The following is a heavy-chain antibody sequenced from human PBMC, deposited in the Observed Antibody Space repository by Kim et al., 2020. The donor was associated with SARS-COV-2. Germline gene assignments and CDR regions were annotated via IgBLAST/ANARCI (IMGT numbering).Heavy chain of an antibody. CDR1: GFTFGDYA. Sequence: GGSLRLSCAVSGFTFGDYAMHWVRQAPGKGLQWVSGISWNSGSIGYADSVKGRFTISRDNAKNSLYLQMNSLRAEDTALYYCAKAPRGLYYFDYWGQGTLVTVSS. CDR3: AKAPRGLYYFDY. CDR2: ISWNSGSI. J-gene: IGHJ4*02. V-gene: IGHV3-9*01. D-gene: IGHD3-10*01.